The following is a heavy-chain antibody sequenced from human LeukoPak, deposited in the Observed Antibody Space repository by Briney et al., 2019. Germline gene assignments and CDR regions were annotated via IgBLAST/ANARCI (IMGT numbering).Heavy chain of an antibody. D-gene: IGHD6-13*01. J-gene: IGHJ6*02. V-gene: IGHV4-59*01. CDR2: IYYSGST. CDR1: GGSISSYY. CDR3: ARVGSDSSSPGWVYYYYGMDV. Sequence: SETLSLTCTVSGGSISSYYWSWIRQPPGKGLEWIGYIYYSGSTNHNPSLKSRVTISVDTSKNQFSLKLSSVTAADTAVYYCARVGSDSSSPGWVYYYYGMDVWGQGTTVTVSS.